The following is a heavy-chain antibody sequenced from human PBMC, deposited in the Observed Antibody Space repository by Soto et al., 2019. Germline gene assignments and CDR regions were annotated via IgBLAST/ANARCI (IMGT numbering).Heavy chain of an antibody. Sequence: QVQLQESGPGLVKPSETLSLTCTVSGGSVSSGSYYWTWMRQPPGKGLEWIGYINYSGSTSYNPSLKGSVAKSVDTSKKQFSLKVGSVTAADTAVYYCARDGDTSGYYYFDYWGQGTLVTVSS. D-gene: IGHD3-22*01. CDR1: GGSVSSGSYY. V-gene: IGHV4-61*01. CDR3: ARDGDTSGYYYFDY. J-gene: IGHJ4*02. CDR2: INYSGST.